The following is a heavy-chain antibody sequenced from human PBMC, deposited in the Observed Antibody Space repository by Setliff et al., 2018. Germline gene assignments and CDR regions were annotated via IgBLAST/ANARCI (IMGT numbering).Heavy chain of an antibody. Sequence: LSLTCTVSGGSISSSSYYWGWIRQPPGKGLEWIGSIYYSGSTYYNPSLKSRVTISVGTSKNQFSLKLSSVTAADTAVYYCASTPDGDLYYNFWSGYYLPLDYWGQGTLVTVSS. CDR2: IYYSGST. CDR3: ASTPDGDLYYNFWSGYYLPLDY. D-gene: IGHD3-3*01. J-gene: IGHJ4*02. CDR1: GGSISSSSYY. V-gene: IGHV4-39*07.